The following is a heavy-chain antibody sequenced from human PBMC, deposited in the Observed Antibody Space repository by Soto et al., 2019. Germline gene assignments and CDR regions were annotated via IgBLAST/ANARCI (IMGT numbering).Heavy chain of an antibody. CDR3: ASGGCSGGSCYSGPKYYYYYYGMDV. V-gene: IGHV1-69*13. D-gene: IGHD2-15*01. J-gene: IGHJ6*02. Sequence: SVKVSCKASGGTFSSYAISWVRQAPGQGLEWMGGIIPIFGTANYAQKFQGRVTITADESTSTAYMELSSLRSEDTAVYYCASGGCSGGSCYSGPKYYYYYYGMDVWGQGTTVTVSS. CDR2: IIPIFGTA. CDR1: GGTFSSYA.